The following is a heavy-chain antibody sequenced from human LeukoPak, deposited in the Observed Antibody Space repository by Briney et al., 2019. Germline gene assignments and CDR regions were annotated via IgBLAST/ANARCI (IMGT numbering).Heavy chain of an antibody. CDR3: AKAADQYYYSYFYYMDV. D-gene: IGHD2/OR15-2a*01. V-gene: IGHV3-30*18. Sequence: GGSLRLSCAASGFTFSSYGMHWVRQAPGKGLEWVAVISYDGSSRDYADSVKGRFTISRDNSKNTLYLQMNSLTVEDTAVYYCAKAADQYYYSYFYYMDVWGKGTTVTVSS. CDR2: ISYDGSSR. CDR1: GFTFSSYG. J-gene: IGHJ6*03.